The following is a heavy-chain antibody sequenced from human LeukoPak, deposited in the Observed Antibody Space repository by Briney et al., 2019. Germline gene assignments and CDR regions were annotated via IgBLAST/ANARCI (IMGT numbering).Heavy chain of an antibody. CDR1: GFTFSSYE. D-gene: IGHD6-6*01. CDR2: IRSKAYGGTT. CDR3: TRDWAARDAFDI. V-gene: IGHV3-49*04. Sequence: GGSLRLSCAASGFTFSSYEMNWVRQAPGKGLEWVGFIRSKAYGGTTEYAASVKGRFTISRDDSKSIAYLQMNSLKTEDTAVYYCTRDWAARDAFDIWGQGTMVTVSS. J-gene: IGHJ3*02.